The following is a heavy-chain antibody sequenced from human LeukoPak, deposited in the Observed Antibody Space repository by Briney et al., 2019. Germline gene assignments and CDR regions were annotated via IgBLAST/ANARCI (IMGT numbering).Heavy chain of an antibody. V-gene: IGHV3-21*01. CDR3: AREPTYYYDSSGAL. CDR1: VLTFSSYS. J-gene: IGHJ4*02. Sequence: PGGSLRLSCAASVLTFSSYSMNWVRQAPGKGLGWVSSISSSSSYIYYADSVKGRFTISRDNAKNSLYLRMNSLRASDTAVYYCAREPTYYYDSSGALWGQGTLVSVSS. D-gene: IGHD3-22*01. CDR2: ISSSSSYI.